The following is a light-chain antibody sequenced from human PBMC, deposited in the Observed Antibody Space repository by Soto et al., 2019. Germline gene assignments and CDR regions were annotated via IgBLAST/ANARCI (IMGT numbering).Light chain of an antibody. CDR1: QSVSSN. V-gene: IGKV3-15*01. CDR3: QQDNNWPLT. J-gene: IGKJ4*01. CDR2: GAS. Sequence: EIVMTQSPATMSVSPGERATLSCRASQSVSSNLAWYQQKPGQTPRLLIYGASTRATGIPVRFSGSGSGTEFTLTISSLQSEDFAVYYCQQDNNWPLTFGGGTKVDIK.